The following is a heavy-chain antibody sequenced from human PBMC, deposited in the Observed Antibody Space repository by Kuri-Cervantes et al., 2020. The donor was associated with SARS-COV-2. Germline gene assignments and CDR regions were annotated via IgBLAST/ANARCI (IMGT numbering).Heavy chain of an antibody. V-gene: IGHV3-20*04. CDR3: ARDTRSRVGKLPFDY. J-gene: IGHJ4*02. Sequence: GESLKISCAAFGFTFDDYGMSWVRQAPGKGLEWVYGINWNGGSEGYADSVNGRFTITRDNAKNSLYLQMNSLRAEDTALYYCARDTRSRVGKLPFDYWGQGTLVTVSS. CDR2: INWNGGSE. CDR1: GFTFDDYG. D-gene: IGHD4-23*01.